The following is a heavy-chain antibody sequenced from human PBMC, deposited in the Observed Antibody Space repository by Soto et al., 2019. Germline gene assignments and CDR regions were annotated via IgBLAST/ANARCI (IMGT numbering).Heavy chain of an antibody. CDR3: AKIKYSGSHYCDY. Sequence: GGSLRLSCAASGFTFSSYGMHWVRQAPGKGLEWVAVISYDGSNKYYADSVKGRFTISRDNSKNTLYLQMNSLRAEDTAVYYCAKIKYSGSHYCDYWGQGTLVTVSS. D-gene: IGHD1-26*01. J-gene: IGHJ4*02. CDR1: GFTFSSYG. V-gene: IGHV3-30*18. CDR2: ISYDGSNK.